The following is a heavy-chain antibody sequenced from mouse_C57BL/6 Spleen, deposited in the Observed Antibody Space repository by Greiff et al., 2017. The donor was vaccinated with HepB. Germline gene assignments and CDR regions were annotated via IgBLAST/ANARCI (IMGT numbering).Heavy chain of an antibody. V-gene: IGHV1-82*01. CDR1: GYAFSSSW. J-gene: IGHJ3*01. CDR2: IYPGDGDT. CDR3: AIGLAY. Sequence: VQLQESGPELVKPGASVKISCKASGYAFSSSWMNWVKQRPGKGLEWIGRIYPGDGDTNYNGKFKGKATLTADKSSSTAYMQLSSLTSEDSAVYFCAIGLAYWGQGTLVTVSA.